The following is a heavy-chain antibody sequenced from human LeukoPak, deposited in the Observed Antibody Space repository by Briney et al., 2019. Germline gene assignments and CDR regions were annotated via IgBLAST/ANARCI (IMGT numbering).Heavy chain of an antibody. CDR2: INPNSGGT. CDR1: GYTFTGYY. CDR3: ARGSRHSRPLSHWFDP. Sequence: GASVKVSCKASGYTFTGYYMHWVRQAPGQGLEWMGWINPNSGGTNYAQKFQGRVTMTRDTSISTAYMELSRLRSDDTAVYYCARGSRHSRPLSHWFDPWGQGTLVTVSS. V-gene: IGHV1-2*02. J-gene: IGHJ5*02. D-gene: IGHD2/OR15-2a*01.